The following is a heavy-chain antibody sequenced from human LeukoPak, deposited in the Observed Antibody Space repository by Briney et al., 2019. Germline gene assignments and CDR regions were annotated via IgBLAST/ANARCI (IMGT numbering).Heavy chain of an antibody. CDR1: GGSISSSSYY. D-gene: IGHD4-11*01. J-gene: IGHJ4*02. CDR2: IYYSGST. Sequence: SETLSLTCTVSGGSISSSSYYWGWIRQPPGKGLEWIGSIYYSGSTYYNPSLKSRVTISVDTSKNQFSLKLSSVTAADTAVYYCVGMYLYSNPLFDYWGQGTLVTVSS. CDR3: VGMYLYSNPLFDY. V-gene: IGHV4-39*01.